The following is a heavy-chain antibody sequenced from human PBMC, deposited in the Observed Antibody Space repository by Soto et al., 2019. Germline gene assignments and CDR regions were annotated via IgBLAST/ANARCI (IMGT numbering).Heavy chain of an antibody. Sequence: GGSLRLSCAASGFTFSSYAMSWVRQAPGKGLEWVSAISGSGGSTYYADSVKGRFTISRDNSKNTLYLQMNSLRAEDTAVYYCAKDGSLDVVVVAATGFVSFDIWGQGTMVTVS. CDR1: GFTFSSYA. D-gene: IGHD2-15*01. V-gene: IGHV3-23*01. CDR3: AKDGSLDVVVVAATGFVSFDI. J-gene: IGHJ3*02. CDR2: ISGSGGST.